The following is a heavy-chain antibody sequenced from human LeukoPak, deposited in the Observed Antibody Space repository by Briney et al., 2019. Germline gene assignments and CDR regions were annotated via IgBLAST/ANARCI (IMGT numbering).Heavy chain of an antibody. Sequence: ASVKVSCTASGYTFTGYYMNWVRQAPGQGLEWMGWINPNSSGTNYAQKLQGRVTMTRDTSIHTAHKELSRAGSDATAVYYCAREVGAVAGGYIDYWGQGTLVTVSS. CDR1: GYTFTGYY. V-gene: IGHV1-2*02. CDR2: INPNSSGT. D-gene: IGHD6-19*01. J-gene: IGHJ4*02. CDR3: AREVGAVAGGYIDY.